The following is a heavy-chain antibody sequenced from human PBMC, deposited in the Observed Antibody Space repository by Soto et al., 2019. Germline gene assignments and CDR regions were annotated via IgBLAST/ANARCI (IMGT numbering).Heavy chain of an antibody. V-gene: IGHV4-39*01. CDR1: GGSISSSSYY. J-gene: IGHJ4*02. Sequence: PSATLSLTCTVSGGSISSSSYYWGWIRQPPGKGLEWIGSIYYSGSTYYNPSLKSRVTISVDTSKNQFSLKLSSVTAADTAVYYCARLELRGYYFDYWGQGTLVTVPQ. CDR3: ARLELRGYYFDY. D-gene: IGHD1-7*01. CDR2: IYYSGST.